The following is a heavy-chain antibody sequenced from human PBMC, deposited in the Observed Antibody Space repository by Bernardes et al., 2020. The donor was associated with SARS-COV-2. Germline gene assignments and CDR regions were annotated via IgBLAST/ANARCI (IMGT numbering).Heavy chain of an antibody. CDR3: ARDSAVAVRDRRGHLDV. J-gene: IGHJ6*02. V-gene: IGHV4-39*01. CDR1: GGSISNSNFY. Sequence: SETLSLTCTVSGGSISNSNFYWGWIRQSPGKGLEWIGSIYVSGNTFYKPSLMGRVTMSVDTSKNQFSLKMNFVTAADTAVYYCARDSAVAVRDRRGHLDVWGQGTTVTVSS. D-gene: IGHD6-19*01. CDR2: IYVSGNT.